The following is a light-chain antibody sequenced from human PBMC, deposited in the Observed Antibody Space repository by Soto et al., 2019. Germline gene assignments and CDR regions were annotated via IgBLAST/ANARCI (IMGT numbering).Light chain of an antibody. CDR2: GNS. CDR1: SSNIGAGYD. Sequence: QSVLTQPPSVSGAPGQRVTISCTGSSSNIGAGYDVHWYQQLPGTAPKLLIPGNSNRHSGVPDRFSGSQSGTSASLAITGLQSEDEADYYCQSYDSSLSGWVFGGGTKLTVL. CDR3: QSYDSSLSGWV. J-gene: IGLJ3*02. V-gene: IGLV1-40*01.